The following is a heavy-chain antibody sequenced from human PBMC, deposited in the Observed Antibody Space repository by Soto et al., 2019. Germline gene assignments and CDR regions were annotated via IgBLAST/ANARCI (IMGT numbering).Heavy chain of an antibody. D-gene: IGHD2-15*01. V-gene: IGHV4-4*07. Sequence: SETLSLTCTVSGGSIKNYYWNWIRQPAGKGLEWIGRIYSSGSTNYNPSPRGRVTMFVDTSMSQFSLRLNSVTAADTAVYYCAGIGEDIYYGMDVWGQGTTVTVSS. CDR1: GGSIKNYY. CDR2: IYSSGST. CDR3: AGIGEDIYYGMDV. J-gene: IGHJ6*02.